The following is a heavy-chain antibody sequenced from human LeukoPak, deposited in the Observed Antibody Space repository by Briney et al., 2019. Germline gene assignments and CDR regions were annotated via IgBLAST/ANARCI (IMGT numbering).Heavy chain of an antibody. CDR2: ISGSGGST. CDR1: GFTFNSYA. CDR3: AKEGSSGWYERDWFDP. J-gene: IGHJ5*02. Sequence: GSLRPSCAASGFTFNSYAMNWVRQAPGKGLEWVSAISGSGGSTYYADSVKGRFTTSRDNSENTLYLQMNSLRAEDTAVYYCAKEGSSGWYERDWFDPWGQGTLVIVSS. V-gene: IGHV3-23*01. D-gene: IGHD6-19*01.